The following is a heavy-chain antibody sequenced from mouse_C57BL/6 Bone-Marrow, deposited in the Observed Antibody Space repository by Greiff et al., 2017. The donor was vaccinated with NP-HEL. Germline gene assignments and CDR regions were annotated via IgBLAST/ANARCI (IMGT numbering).Heavy chain of an antibody. CDR3: TTTVAGDFDY. D-gene: IGHD1-1*01. V-gene: IGHV14-4*01. CDR1: GFNIKDDY. J-gene: IGHJ2*01. Sequence: EVQLQQSGAELVRPGASVKLSCTASGFNIKDDYMHWVKQRPEQGLEWIGWIDPENGDTEYASKFQGKATITADTSSNTAYLQLSSLTSEDTAVYYCTTTVAGDFDYWGQGTTLTVSS. CDR2: IDPENGDT.